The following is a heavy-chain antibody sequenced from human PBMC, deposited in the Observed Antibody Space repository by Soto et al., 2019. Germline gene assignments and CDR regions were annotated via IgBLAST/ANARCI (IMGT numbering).Heavy chain of an antibody. Sequence: EVQLVESGGGLVQPGGSLRLSCAASGFTFSSYWMHWVRQAPGKGLVWVSRINSDGSSTTYADSVKGRFTISRDNAKNXXYLQLNSLSAEDTAVYYWARDQGYCSGGSCYVAGYWGQGTLVTVSS. CDR3: ARDQGYCSGGSCYVAGY. V-gene: IGHV3-74*01. CDR1: GFTFSSYW. J-gene: IGHJ4*02. D-gene: IGHD2-15*01. CDR2: INSDGSST.